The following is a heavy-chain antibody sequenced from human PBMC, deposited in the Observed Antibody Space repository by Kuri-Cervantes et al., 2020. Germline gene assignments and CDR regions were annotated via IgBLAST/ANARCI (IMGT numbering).Heavy chain of an antibody. D-gene: IGHD6-13*01. CDR1: GYTFTSYG. CDR3: ARIAAAGENFYYYYYMDV. CDR2: ISAYNGNT. V-gene: IGHV1-18*01. J-gene: IGHJ6*03. Sequence: ASVKVSCKASGYTFTSYGISWVRQAPGQGLEWMGWISAYNGNTNYAQKLQGRVTMTTDTSTNTAYMELRSLRSDDTAVYYCARIAAAGENFYYYYYMDVWGKGTTVTVSS.